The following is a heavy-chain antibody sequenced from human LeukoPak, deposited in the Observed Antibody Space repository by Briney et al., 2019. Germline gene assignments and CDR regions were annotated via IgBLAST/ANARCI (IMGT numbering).Heavy chain of an antibody. CDR1: GFTFSSYG. D-gene: IGHD6-19*01. CDR2: IRYDGSDK. J-gene: IGHJ3*02. Sequence: GGSLRLSCAASGFTFSSYGMHWVRQAPGKGLEWVSFIRYDGSDKYYADSVKGRFTISRDNAKNSLYLQMNSLRAEDTAVYYCARSGDYSSGWYHDAFDIWGQGTMVTVSS. V-gene: IGHV3-30*02. CDR3: ARSGDYSSGWYHDAFDI.